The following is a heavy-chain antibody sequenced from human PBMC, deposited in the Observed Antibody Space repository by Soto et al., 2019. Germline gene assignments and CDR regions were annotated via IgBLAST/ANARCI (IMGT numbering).Heavy chain of an antibody. CDR3: ARGALVTIFGVVSGYFDY. CDR2: IYYSGST. D-gene: IGHD3-3*01. CDR1: GGSISSYY. J-gene: IGHJ4*02. V-gene: IGHV4-59*01. Sequence: SETLSLTCTVSGGSISSYYWSWIRQSPGKGLEWIGYIYYSGSTNYNPSLKSRVTISVDTSKNQFSLKLSSVTAADTAVYYCARGALVTIFGVVSGYFDYWGQGTLVTVSS.